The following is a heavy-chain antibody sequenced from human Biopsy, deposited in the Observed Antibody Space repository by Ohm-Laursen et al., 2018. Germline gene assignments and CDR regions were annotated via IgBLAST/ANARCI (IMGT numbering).Heavy chain of an antibody. CDR3: ARAGRYCSGGGCYAGFDS. D-gene: IGHD2-15*01. J-gene: IGHJ5*01. CDR2: ISGKANSYIT. Sequence: SLRLSCAASGFSFSDNYLDWVRQAPGKGLEWVGRISGKANSYITDYAASVKGRFTISRDDSKHSLYLQMNSLKTEDTALYYCARAGRYCSGGGCYAGFDSWGQGTLVTVSS. V-gene: IGHV3-72*01. CDR1: GFSFSDNY.